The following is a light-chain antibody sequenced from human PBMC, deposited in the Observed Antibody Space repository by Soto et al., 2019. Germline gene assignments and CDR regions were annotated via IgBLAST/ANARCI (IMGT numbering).Light chain of an antibody. J-gene: IGLJ1*01. CDR3: QSYDSSLSQNV. CDR1: SSNIGAGYD. CDR2: GNS. V-gene: IGLV1-40*01. Sequence: QSVLTQPPSVSGAPGQGVTISCTGSSSNIGAGYDVHWYQQLPGTAPKLLIYGNSNRPSGVPDRFSGSKSGTSASLAITGLQAEDEADYYCQSYDSSLSQNVFGTGTKVTVL.